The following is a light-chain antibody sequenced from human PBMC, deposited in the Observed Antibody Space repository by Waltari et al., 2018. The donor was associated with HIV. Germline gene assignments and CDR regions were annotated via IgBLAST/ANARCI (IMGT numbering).Light chain of an antibody. Sequence: QSALTQPRPVSGSPGQSVTISCTGTSSDVGGYNYVSWYQHHPGKAPKLMIYDVSKRPSGVPVRFSGSKSGNTASLTISGLQAEDEADYYCCSYAGSYDYVFGTGTKVTVL. J-gene: IGLJ1*01. CDR3: CSYAGSYDYV. V-gene: IGLV2-11*01. CDR2: DVS. CDR1: SSDVGGYNY.